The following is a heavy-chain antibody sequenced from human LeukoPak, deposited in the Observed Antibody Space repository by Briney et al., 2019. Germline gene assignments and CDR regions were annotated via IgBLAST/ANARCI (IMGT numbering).Heavy chain of an antibody. Sequence: PSETLSLTCTVSGGSISSGSYYWSWIRQPAGKGLEWIGRIYTSGSTNYNPSLKSRVTISVDTSKNQFSLKLSSVTAADTAVYYCARGLVGRYYGSGASRRNYYYMDVWGKGTTVTISS. D-gene: IGHD3-10*01. CDR3: ARGLVGRYYGSGASRRNYYYMDV. CDR2: IYTSGST. J-gene: IGHJ6*03. V-gene: IGHV4-61*02. CDR1: GGSISSGSYY.